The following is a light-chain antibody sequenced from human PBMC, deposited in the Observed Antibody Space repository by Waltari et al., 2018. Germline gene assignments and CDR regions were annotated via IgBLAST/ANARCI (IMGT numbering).Light chain of an antibody. J-gene: IGLJ2*01. CDR3: SSFTSSTTGI. V-gene: IGLV2-14*03. CDR2: DVT. CDR1: SSDSGGYNY. Sequence: SALTQPDSVSGSPGQSITISCSGISSDSGGYNYVSRYQQHPGEAPKVMLYDVTNRPSGVSNRFSGSRSGSSASLIISGLQPEDEAVYYCSSFTSSTTGIFGGGTKLTVL.